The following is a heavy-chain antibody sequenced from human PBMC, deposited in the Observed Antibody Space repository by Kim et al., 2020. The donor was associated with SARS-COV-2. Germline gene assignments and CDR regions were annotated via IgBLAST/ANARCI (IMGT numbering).Heavy chain of an antibody. CDR3: ARASKGVAATRGCFDF. CDR1: GYTLTGYY. V-gene: IGHV1-2*02. D-gene: IGHD2-15*01. J-gene: IGHJ4*02. CDR2: INPNSGGT. Sequence: ASVKVSCKASGYTLTGYYMHWVRQAPGQGLEWMGWINPNSGGTDYAQKFQGRVTMTRDTSISTAYMELSRLGFDDTAVYYCARASKGVAATRGCFDFWGQGSLVTVSS.